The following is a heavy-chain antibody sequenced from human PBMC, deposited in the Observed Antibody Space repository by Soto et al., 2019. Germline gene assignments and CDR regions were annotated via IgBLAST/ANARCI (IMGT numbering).Heavy chain of an antibody. CDR3: ASYTSGRSGPALDV. Sequence: KTSETLSLTCTVSGDSVSSGNYYWTWIRQPPGKGPEWVGYIRYSGSTNHNPSLKSRVTMSVDTAKNQFSLELTSVTAADTAVYYCASYTSGRSGPALDVWGQGTTVTVSS. V-gene: IGHV4-61*01. J-gene: IGHJ6*02. CDR1: GDSVSSGNYY. D-gene: IGHD3-10*01. CDR2: IRYSGST.